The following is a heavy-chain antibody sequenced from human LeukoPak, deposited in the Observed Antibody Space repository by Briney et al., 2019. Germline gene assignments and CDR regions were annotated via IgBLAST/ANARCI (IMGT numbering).Heavy chain of an antibody. CDR2: MNPNSGNT. Sequence: GASVKVSCKASGYTFTSYDINWVRQATGQGLEWMGWMNPNSGNTGYAQKFQGRVTMTRNTSISTAYMELSSLRSEDTAVYYCARTIAAAGPDAFDIWGQGTMVTVSS. D-gene: IGHD6-13*01. CDR3: ARTIAAAGPDAFDI. V-gene: IGHV1-8*01. J-gene: IGHJ3*02. CDR1: GYTFTSYD.